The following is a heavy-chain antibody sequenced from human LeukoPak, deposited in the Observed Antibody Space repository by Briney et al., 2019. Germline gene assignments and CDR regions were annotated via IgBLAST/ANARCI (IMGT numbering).Heavy chain of an antibody. Sequence: SATLSLTCTVSGASITIGAESYHWGWIRQPPGKGLEWIGTIYYTGISYYNPSLESRVTSSLDTSKNQFSLTLNSVTAADTAVYYCVRADYNGGNPGSFDIWGRGTMVTVSS. V-gene: IGHV4-39*07. J-gene: IGHJ3*02. CDR2: IYYTGIS. CDR1: GASITIGAESYH. D-gene: IGHD2-8*01. CDR3: VRADYNGGNPGSFDI.